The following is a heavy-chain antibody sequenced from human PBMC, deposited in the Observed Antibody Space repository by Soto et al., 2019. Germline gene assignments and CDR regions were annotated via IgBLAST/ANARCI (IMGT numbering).Heavy chain of an antibody. J-gene: IGHJ3*02. V-gene: IGHV3-30-3*01. Sequence: GGSLRLSCAASGFTFSSYAMHWVRQAPGKGLEWVAVISYDGSNKYYADSVKGRFTISRDNSKNTLCLQMNSLRAEDTAVYYCATLRYSSGWGAFDIWGQGTMVTVSS. CDR3: ATLRYSSGWGAFDI. D-gene: IGHD6-19*01. CDR2: ISYDGSNK. CDR1: GFTFSSYA.